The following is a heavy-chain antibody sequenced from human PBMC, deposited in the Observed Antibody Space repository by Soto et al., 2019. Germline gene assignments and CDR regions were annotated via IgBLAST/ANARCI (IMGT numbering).Heavy chain of an antibody. J-gene: IGHJ4*02. V-gene: IGHV4-39*01. CDR1: GGSISNTSYY. CDR3: ARGAPGPIPNSYFDF. Sequence: LQLQESGPGLVKPSETLSLTCSVSGGSISNTSYYWGWIRQSPGKGLEWLGNIYFSGTAYYTPSLGSRVTMSVDPSKHQFSLQFNSMTAADTCVYYGARGAPGPIPNSYFDFWGQGTLVTVSS. CDR2: IYFSGTA. D-gene: IGHD3-16*01.